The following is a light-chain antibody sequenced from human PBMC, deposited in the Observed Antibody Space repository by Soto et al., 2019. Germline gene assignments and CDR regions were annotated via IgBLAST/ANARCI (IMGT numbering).Light chain of an antibody. J-gene: IGLJ3*02. V-gene: IGLV1-40*01. CDR3: QSYDSSLRGRV. CDR1: SSNIGAGYD. CDR2: GNS. Sequence: QSVLTQPPSVSGAPGQRVTISCTGSSSNIGAGYDVHWYQQLPGTAPKLLIYGNSNRPSGVPDRFSGSKSGTSASLAITGLQAEDEADYYRQSYDSSLRGRVFGGGTKLTVL.